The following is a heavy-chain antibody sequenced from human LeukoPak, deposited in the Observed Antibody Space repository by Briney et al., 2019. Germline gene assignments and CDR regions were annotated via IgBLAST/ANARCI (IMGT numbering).Heavy chain of an antibody. CDR2: VYDSGST. CDR3: ARGYSNYFPFDY. D-gene: IGHD4-11*01. V-gene: IGHV4-59*01. J-gene: IGHJ4*02. CDR1: GGSISNYY. Sequence: SETLSLTCTVSGGSISNYYWSWIRQPPGKGLEWIGYVYDSGSTNYNPSLKSRVTISLDMSKNQFSLKLSSVTAADTAVYYCARGYSNYFPFDYWGQGTLVTVSS.